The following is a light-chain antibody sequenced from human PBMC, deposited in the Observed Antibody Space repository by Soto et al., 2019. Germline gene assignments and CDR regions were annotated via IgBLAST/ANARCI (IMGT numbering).Light chain of an antibody. J-gene: IGKJ1*01. CDR2: WAS. CDR1: QSVLYSSNNKNY. CDR3: HQDYSPPRT. V-gene: IGKV4-1*01. Sequence: DIVMTQSPDSLAVSLGESATINCKSSQSVLYSSNNKNYLAWYQQKPGQPPKLLIYWASTRESGVPDRFSGSGSVTDFTLTISSLQAEDVAVYYCHQDYSPPRTFGQGTKVEIK.